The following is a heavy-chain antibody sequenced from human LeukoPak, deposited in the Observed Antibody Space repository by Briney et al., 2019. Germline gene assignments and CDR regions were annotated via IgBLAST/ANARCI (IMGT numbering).Heavy chain of an antibody. CDR1: GFTFSSYS. Sequence: GGSLRLSCVASGFTFSSYSMNWVRQAPGKGLEWVSSITSGSIYIYYADSVKGRFTISRDNAKNSLYLQMSSLRAEDAAVYYCARPPRNYYGSGSYPDAFDIWGQGTMVTVSS. CDR2: ITSGSIYI. V-gene: IGHV3-21*01. J-gene: IGHJ3*02. D-gene: IGHD3-10*01. CDR3: ARPPRNYYGSGSYPDAFDI.